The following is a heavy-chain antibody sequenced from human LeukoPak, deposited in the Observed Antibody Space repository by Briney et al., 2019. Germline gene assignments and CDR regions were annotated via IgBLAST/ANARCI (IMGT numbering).Heavy chain of an antibody. CDR1: GGSISSGGYS. CDR3: ARAIYDSSGYYFFSLDY. D-gene: IGHD3-22*01. V-gene: IGHV4-30-2*01. Sequence: SETLSLTCAVSGGSISSGGYSWSWIRQPPGKGLEWIGYIYHSGSTYYNPSLKSRVTISVDRSKNQFSLKLSSVTAADTAVYYCARAIYDSSGYYFFSLDYWGQGTLVTVSS. J-gene: IGHJ4*02. CDR2: IYHSGST.